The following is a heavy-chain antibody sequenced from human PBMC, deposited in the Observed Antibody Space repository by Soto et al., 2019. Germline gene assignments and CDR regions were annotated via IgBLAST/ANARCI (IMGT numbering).Heavy chain of an antibody. V-gene: IGHV1-2*02. D-gene: IGHD1-1*01. CDR2: INPNSGGT. CDR1: GYTFSDYD. J-gene: IGHJ4*02. CDR3: AREPATAKPEGVDF. Sequence: DSVKVSCKASGYTFSDYDIHWVRQAPGQGLEWMGWINPNSGGTKYAPKFQGGVTMTRDTSITTAYMELSRLRSGDTAVYYCAREPATAKPEGVDFWGQGTLVTVSS.